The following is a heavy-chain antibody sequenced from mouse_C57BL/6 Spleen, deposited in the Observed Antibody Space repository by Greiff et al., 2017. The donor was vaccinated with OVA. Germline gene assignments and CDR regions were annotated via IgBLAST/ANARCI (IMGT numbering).Heavy chain of an antibody. CDR1: GYTFTSYW. CDR3: ATHIYDGYYVTYWYFDV. D-gene: IGHD2-3*01. J-gene: IGHJ1*03. V-gene: IGHV1-64*01. CDR2: IHPNSGST. Sequence: QVQLQQPGAELVKPGASVKLSCKASGYTFTSYWMHWVKQRPGQGLEWIGMIHPNSGSTNYNEKFKSKATLTVDKSSSTAYMQLSSLTSEDSAVYYCATHIYDGYYVTYWYFDVWGTGTTVTVSS.